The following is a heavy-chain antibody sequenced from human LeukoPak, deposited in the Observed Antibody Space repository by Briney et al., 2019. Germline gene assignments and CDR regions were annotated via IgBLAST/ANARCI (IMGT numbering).Heavy chain of an antibody. CDR2: IYHSGST. CDR3: ARGLCSGGSCYRGYYYYMDV. CDR1: GYSITNAYY. V-gene: IGHV4-38-2*02. Sequence: PSETLSLTCTVSGYSITNAYYWGWIRQPPGKGLEWIGSIYHSGSTYYNPSLKSRVTISVDTSKNQFSLKLSSVTAADTAVYYCARGLCSGGSCYRGYYYYMDVWGKGTTVTISS. D-gene: IGHD2-15*01. J-gene: IGHJ6*03.